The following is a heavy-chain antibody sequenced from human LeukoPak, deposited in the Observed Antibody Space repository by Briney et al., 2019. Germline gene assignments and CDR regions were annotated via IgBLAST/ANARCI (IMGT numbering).Heavy chain of an antibody. J-gene: IGHJ4*02. CDR2: ISGDGGTT. CDR1: GFTFSGYA. Sequence: QPGGSLRLSCAASGFTFSGYAMGWVRQAPGVGLEWVSEISGDGGTTFYADSVKGRFTISRDNSENTLYLQMNSLRADDTAVYYCAKRDHCGWFFFDYWGQGNLVAVSS. CDR3: AKRDHCGWFFFDY. V-gene: IGHV3-23*01. D-gene: IGHD6-19*01.